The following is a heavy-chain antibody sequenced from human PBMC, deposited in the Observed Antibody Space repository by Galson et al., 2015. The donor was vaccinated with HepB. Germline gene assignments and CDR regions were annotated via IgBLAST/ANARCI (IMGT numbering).Heavy chain of an antibody. J-gene: IGHJ6*02. CDR3: ARLGIAARPNYYHYYGMDV. CDR1: GSSLINYW. CDR2: IYPGDSDT. D-gene: IGHD6-6*01. V-gene: IGHV5-51*01. Sequence: QSGAEVKKPGESLKIPCKGSGSSLINYWIGWVRQMPGRGLEWMGIIYPGDSDTRYSPSFQGQVTISADKSISTAYLQWSSPKASDTAIYYCARLGIAARPNYYHYYGMDVWGQGTTVTVSS.